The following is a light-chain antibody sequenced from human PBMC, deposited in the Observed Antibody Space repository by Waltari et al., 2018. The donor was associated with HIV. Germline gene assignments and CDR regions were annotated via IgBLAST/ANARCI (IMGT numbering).Light chain of an antibody. J-gene: IGKJ2*03. CDR2: GAS. V-gene: IGKV3-20*01. Sequence: EVVLTQSPGTLSLSPGERATLSCRASQSVSSSFLAWYQQKPGQAPRLLIYGASNRATGIPDRFSGSGSGTDFTLTINRLEPEDFAVYYCQQYDTSLGSFDQGTKLEIK. CDR1: QSVSSSF. CDR3: QQYDTSLGS.